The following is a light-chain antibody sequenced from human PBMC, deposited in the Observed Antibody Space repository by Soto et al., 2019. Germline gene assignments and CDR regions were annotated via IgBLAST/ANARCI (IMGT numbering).Light chain of an antibody. CDR2: DAS. CDR1: QGIRSY. Sequence: IQLTQSASSLSASVGYRVTITCRASQGIRSYLGWYQQKPGKAPNLLIYDASTLHSGVPSRFSGGGSGTDFTLTISSLPPEDFETYYCQQVNVYPSTFGGGTKVDIK. J-gene: IGKJ4*01. CDR3: QQVNVYPST. V-gene: IGKV1-9*01.